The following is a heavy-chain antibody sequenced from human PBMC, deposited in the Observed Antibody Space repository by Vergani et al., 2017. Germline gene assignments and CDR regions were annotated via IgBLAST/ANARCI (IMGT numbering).Heavy chain of an antibody. D-gene: IGHD3/OR15-3a*01. CDR2: VYQSGNT. CDR3: AGQSAMILSQGHFDY. CDR1: KNSISSRSHY. J-gene: IGHJ4*02. V-gene: IGHV4-39*01. Sequence: QLQLQESGPGLVRPAETLSLTCTVSKNSISSRSHYWGWIRQSPGRGLEWIGSVYQSGNTFYNPSFKSRVTISVDTSNDQFSLRLASMAAADTAMYFCAGQSAMILSQGHFDYLGQGVLVTVSS.